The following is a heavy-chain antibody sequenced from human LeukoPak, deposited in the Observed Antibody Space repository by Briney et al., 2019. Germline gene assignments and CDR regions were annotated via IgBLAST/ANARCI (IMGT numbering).Heavy chain of an antibody. V-gene: IGHV3-48*03. CDR2: ISSSGGTI. CDR1: GFTFSSYE. CDR3: ARDSRQQLFDY. Sequence: GGSLRLSCAASGFTFSSYEMNWVRQTPGKGLEWLSYISSSGGTIYYADSVKGRFTISRDNAKSSLYLQMNGLRAEDTAVYYCARDSRQQLFDYWGQGTLVAVSS. D-gene: IGHD4-11*01. J-gene: IGHJ4*02.